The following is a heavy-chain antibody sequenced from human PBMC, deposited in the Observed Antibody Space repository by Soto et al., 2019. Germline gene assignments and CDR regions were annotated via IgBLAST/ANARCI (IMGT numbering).Heavy chain of an antibody. Sequence: PSATLSLSCTVSGVSVSSGSDYWSWIRQPPGKGLEWIGYIYYSGSTNYNPSLKSRVTISVDTSKNQFSLKLSSVTAADTAVYYCARTNYVGHYYYYYGMDVWGQGTTVTVSS. CDR1: GVSVSSGSDY. CDR3: ARTNYVGHYYYYYGMDV. J-gene: IGHJ6*02. CDR2: IYYSGST. V-gene: IGHV4-61*01. D-gene: IGHD1-7*01.